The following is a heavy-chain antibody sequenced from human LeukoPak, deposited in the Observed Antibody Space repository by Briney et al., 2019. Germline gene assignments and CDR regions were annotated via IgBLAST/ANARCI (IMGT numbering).Heavy chain of an antibody. V-gene: IGHV3-74*01. J-gene: IGHJ5*02. CDR3: ARGTYWFDP. Sequence: PGGSLRLSCAASGFTFSSYWMHWVRQAPGKGLVWVSRINSDGISTTYADSVKGRFTISRDNAKDTLYLQMNRLRAEDAAVYYCARGTYWFDPWGQGTLSPSPQ. CDR2: INSDGIST. CDR1: GFTFSSYW.